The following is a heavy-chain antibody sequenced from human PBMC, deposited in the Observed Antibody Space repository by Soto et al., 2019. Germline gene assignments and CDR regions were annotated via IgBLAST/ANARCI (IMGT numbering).Heavy chain of an antibody. V-gene: IGHV3-23*01. CDR2: ISGSGGTP. Sequence: LRLSCAASGFTFSSSAMSWVRQAPGRGLEWFSTISGSGGTPYYADSVKGRFTISRDNSKNTLYLVLNSLRAEDTAVYYCAMGLAAAGPLDYWGQGTLVTVSS. J-gene: IGHJ4*02. D-gene: IGHD6-13*01. CDR1: GFTFSSSA. CDR3: AMGLAAAGPLDY.